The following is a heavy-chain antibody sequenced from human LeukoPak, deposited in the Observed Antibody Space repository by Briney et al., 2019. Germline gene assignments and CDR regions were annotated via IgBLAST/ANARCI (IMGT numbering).Heavy chain of an antibody. CDR3: AKGGGRPLDDAFDI. CDR1: GFSFGSYG. Sequence: GGSLRLSCVASGFSFGSYGMSWFRQAPGKGLEWVSTIHYSDGTTYYADSVKGRFTVSRDNSKNTLSLQMDNLRTEDTAVYYCAKGGGRPLDDAFDIWGQEAMVTVSS. CDR2: IHYSDGTT. J-gene: IGHJ3*02. V-gene: IGHV3-23*01.